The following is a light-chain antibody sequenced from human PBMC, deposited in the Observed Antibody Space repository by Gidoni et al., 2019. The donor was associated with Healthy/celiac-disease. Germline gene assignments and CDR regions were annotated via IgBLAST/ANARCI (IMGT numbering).Light chain of an antibody. V-gene: IGKV1-39*01. CDR1: QSISSY. Sequence: DIQMTQSPSSLSASVGDRVTIPCRASQSISSYLNWYQQKPGKDPKLLIYAASSLQSGVPSRFSGSGSGTDFTLTISSLQPEDFATYYCQQSYSTPETFGQGTKLEIK. J-gene: IGKJ2*01. CDR3: QQSYSTPET. CDR2: AAS.